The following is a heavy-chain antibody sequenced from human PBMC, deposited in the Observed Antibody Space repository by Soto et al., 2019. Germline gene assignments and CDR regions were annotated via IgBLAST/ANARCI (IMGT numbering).Heavy chain of an antibody. CDR1: GGSISSGGYY. J-gene: IGHJ6*02. V-gene: IGHV4-31*03. CDR2: IYNSGST. D-gene: IGHD6-13*01. CDR3: ARDLIAAAQAPEREDMDYYYYYGMDV. Sequence: SETLSLTCTVSGGSISSGGYYWSWIRQHPGKGLKWIGYIYNSGSTYYNPSLKSRVTISVDTSKNQFSLKLSSVTAADTAVYYCARDLIAAAQAPEREDMDYYYYYGMDVWGQGTTVTVSS.